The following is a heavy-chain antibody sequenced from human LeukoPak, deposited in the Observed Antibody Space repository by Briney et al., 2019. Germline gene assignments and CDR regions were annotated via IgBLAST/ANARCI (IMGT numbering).Heavy chain of an antibody. CDR2: INHSGST. CDR1: GGSFSGYY. V-gene: IGHV4-34*01. D-gene: IGHD5-24*01. Sequence: SETLSLTCAVYGGSFSGYYWSWIRQSPGKGLEWIGEINHSGSTNYNPSLKSRVTISVDTSKNQFSLKLSSVTAADTAVYYCARQGGRWLQLRSQYYFDYWGQGTLVTVSS. J-gene: IGHJ4*02. CDR3: ARQGGRWLQLRSQYYFDY.